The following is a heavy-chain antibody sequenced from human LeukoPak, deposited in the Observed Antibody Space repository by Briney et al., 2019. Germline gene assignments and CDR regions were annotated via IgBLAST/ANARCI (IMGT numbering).Heavy chain of an antibody. CDR3: TRDEDFCSSSSDY. CDR2: ISSSSSYI. CDR1: GFTFSSYS. Sequence: GGSLRLSCAASGFTFSSYSMNWVRQAPGKGLEWVSFISSSSSYIYYADSVKGRFTISRDNAKNSLYLQMNSLRAEDTAVYYCTRDEDFCSSSSDYWGQGTLVTVSS. J-gene: IGHJ4*02. V-gene: IGHV3-21*01. D-gene: IGHD6-6*01.